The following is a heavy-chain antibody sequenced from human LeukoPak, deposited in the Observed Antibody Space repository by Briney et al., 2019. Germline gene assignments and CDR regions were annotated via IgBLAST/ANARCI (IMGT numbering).Heavy chain of an antibody. J-gene: IGHJ5*02. D-gene: IGHD3-10*01. V-gene: IGHV1-2*02. CDR2: INPNSGGT. CDR3: ARDTGILWFGPRGFDP. CDR1: GYTFTGYY. Sequence: ASVKVSCKASGYTFTGYYMHWVRQAPGQGLEWMGWINPNSGGTNYAQKFQGRVTMTRDTSISTAYMELSRLRSDDTAAYYCARDTGILWFGPRGFDPWGQGTLVTVSS.